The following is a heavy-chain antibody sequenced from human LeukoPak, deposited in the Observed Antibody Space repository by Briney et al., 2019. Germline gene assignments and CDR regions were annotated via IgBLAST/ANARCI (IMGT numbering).Heavy chain of an antibody. CDR3: ARERSGKYYDFWSGSGVWFDP. CDR1: GGSINGSSYY. Sequence: SETLSLTCTVSGGSINGSSYYWGWIRQPPGKGLEWIGSTYYSGSTYYNPSLKSRVTISVDTSKNQFSLKLSSVTAADTAVYYCARERSGKYYDFWSGSGVWFDPWGQGTLVTVSS. D-gene: IGHD3-3*01. J-gene: IGHJ5*02. CDR2: TYYSGST. V-gene: IGHV4-39*07.